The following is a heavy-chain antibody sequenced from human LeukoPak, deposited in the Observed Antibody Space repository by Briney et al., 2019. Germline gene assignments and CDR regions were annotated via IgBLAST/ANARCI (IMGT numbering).Heavy chain of an antibody. D-gene: IGHD6-6*01. V-gene: IGHV1-8*01. CDR2: MNPNSGNT. Sequence: ASVKVSCKASGYTFTSYDINWVRQATGQGLEWMGWMNPNSGNTGYAQKFQGRVTMTRNTSISTTYMELSSLRSEDTAVYYCARGGSSSSAFDYWGQGTLVTVSS. CDR1: GYTFTSYD. J-gene: IGHJ4*02. CDR3: ARGGSSSSAFDY.